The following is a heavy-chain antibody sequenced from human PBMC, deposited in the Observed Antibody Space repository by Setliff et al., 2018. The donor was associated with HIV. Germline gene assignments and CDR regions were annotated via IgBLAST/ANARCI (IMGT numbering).Heavy chain of an antibody. J-gene: IGHJ5*02. V-gene: IGHV4-39*07. CDR3: ARDFGGYCSSMSCPGLFDP. Sequence: SETLSLTCTVSGGSINSTSYYWGWIRQPPGNGLEWIGSIYHIGSTYYKPSLKSRVTISVDTSKNQFSLKLSSATAADTAVYYCARDFGGYCSSMSCPGLFDPWGQGTLVTVSS. CDR1: GGSINSTSYY. D-gene: IGHD2-2*01. CDR2: IYHIGST.